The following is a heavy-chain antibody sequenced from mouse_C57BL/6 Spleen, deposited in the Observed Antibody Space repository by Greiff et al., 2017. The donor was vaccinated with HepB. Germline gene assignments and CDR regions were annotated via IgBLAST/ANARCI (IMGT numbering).Heavy chain of an antibody. CDR2: IHPNSGST. J-gene: IGHJ4*01. V-gene: IGHV1-64*01. CDR1: GYTFTSYW. CDR3: ARGGYYGSIYAMDY. D-gene: IGHD1-1*01. Sequence: VQLQQPGAELVKPGASVKLSCKASGYTFTSYWMHWVKQRPGQGLEWIGMIHPNSGSTNYNEKFKSKATLTVDKSSSTAYMQLSSLTSEDSAVYDCARGGYYGSIYAMDYWGQGTSVTVSS.